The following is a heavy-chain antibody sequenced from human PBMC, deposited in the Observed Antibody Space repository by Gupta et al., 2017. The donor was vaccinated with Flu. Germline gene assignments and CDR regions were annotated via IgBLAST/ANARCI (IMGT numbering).Heavy chain of an antibody. D-gene: IGHD5-12*01. CDR2: IFSTTSYT. V-gene: IGHV3-11*06. Sequence: WVSYIFSTTSYTNCADAVRGRFTISRDNAKGALVLQMNGLTAEDTDLYFCARDRGPSGYSDFDSWGQGTLVTVSS. CDR3: ARDRGPSGYSDFDS. J-gene: IGHJ5*01.